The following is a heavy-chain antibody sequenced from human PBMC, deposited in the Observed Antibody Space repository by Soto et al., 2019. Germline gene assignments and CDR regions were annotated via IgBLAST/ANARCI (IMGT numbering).Heavy chain of an antibody. CDR2: IWNDGTEK. CDR3: ARIGSWALNFDY. Sequence: QVQLVESGGGVVQPGRSLRLSCAASGFTLSNYHIHWVRQTPGKGLEWVAVIWNDGTEKYYADSVKGRFTISRDNSNNMLYLQMNSLRVEDTAVYYCARIGSWALNFDYWGQGTLVTVSS. V-gene: IGHV3-33*01. D-gene: IGHD6-13*01. CDR1: GFTLSNYH. J-gene: IGHJ4*02.